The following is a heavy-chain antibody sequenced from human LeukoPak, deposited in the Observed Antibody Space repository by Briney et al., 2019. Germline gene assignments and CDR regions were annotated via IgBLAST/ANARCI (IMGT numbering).Heavy chain of an antibody. J-gene: IGHJ4*02. CDR1: GGSISNSFFY. V-gene: IGHV4-61*05. D-gene: IGHD4-23*01. CDR3: ARGPPSSTYGGKVRSAFDY. Sequence: PSETLSLTCTVSGGSISNSFFYWGWIRQPPGKGLEWIGYIYYSGSTNYKPSVKSRVTISVDTSKNQFSLKLSSVTAADTAVYYCARGPPSSTYGGKVRSAFDYWGQGTLVTVSS. CDR2: IYYSGST.